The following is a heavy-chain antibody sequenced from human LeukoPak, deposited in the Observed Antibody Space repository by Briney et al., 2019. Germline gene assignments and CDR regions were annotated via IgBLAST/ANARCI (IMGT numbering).Heavy chain of an antibody. D-gene: IGHD1-26*01. J-gene: IGHJ4*02. CDR1: GFTFSSYS. CDR3: ARDPGDSPYSGSYYFDY. V-gene: IGHV3-48*01. CDR2: ISSSSSTI. Sequence: SGGSLRLSCAASGFTFSSYSMNWVRQAPGKGLEWVSYISSSSSTIYYADSVKGRFTISRDNAKNSLYLQMNSLRAEDTAVYYCARDPGDSPYSGSYYFDYWGQGTLVTVSS.